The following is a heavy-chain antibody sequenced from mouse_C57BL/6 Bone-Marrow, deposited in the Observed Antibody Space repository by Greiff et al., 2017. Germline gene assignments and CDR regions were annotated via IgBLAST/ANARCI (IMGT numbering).Heavy chain of an antibody. D-gene: IGHD2-3*01. J-gene: IGHJ3*01. CDR2: ISSGGSYT. CDR1: GFTFSSYG. V-gene: IGHV5-6*02. Sequence: DVMLVESGGDLVKPGGSLKLSCAASGFTFSSYGMSWVRQTPDKRLEWVATISSGGSYTYYPDSVKGRFTISRDNAKNTLYLQMSSLKSEDTAMYYCARGGYYDWVWFAYWGQGTLVTVSA. CDR3: ARGGYYDWVWFAY.